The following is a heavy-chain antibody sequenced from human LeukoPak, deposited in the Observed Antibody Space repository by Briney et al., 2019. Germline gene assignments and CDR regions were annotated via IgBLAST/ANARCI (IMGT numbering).Heavy chain of an antibody. Sequence: GGSLRLSCAASGFTFSSYGMHWVRQAPGKGLEWVAVIWYDGSNKHYADSVKGRFTISRDNSKNTLYLQMNSLRAEDTAVYYCARDGFGESFFDYWGQGTLVTVSS. CDR3: ARDGFGESFFDY. J-gene: IGHJ4*02. CDR1: GFTFSSYG. V-gene: IGHV3-33*01. CDR2: IWYDGSNK. D-gene: IGHD3-10*01.